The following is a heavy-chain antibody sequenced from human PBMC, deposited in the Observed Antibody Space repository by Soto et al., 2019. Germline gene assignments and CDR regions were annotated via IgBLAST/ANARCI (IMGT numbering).Heavy chain of an antibody. Sequence: SETLSLTCTVSGGSISSYYWSWIRQPPGKGLEWIGYIYYSGSTNYNPSLKSRVTISVDTSKNQFSLKLSSVTAADTAVYYCARTNPWELIPDWGQGTLVTVSS. CDR1: GGSISSYY. CDR3: ARTNPWELIPD. J-gene: IGHJ4*02. D-gene: IGHD3-10*01. V-gene: IGHV4-59*01. CDR2: IYYSGST.